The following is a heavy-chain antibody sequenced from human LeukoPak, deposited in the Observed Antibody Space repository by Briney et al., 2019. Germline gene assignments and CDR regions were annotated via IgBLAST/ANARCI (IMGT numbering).Heavy chain of an antibody. Sequence: ASVKVSCKASGFTFTSSAVQWVRQARGQRLERIGWIVVGSGNTNYAQKFQERVTITRDMSTSTAYMELSSLRSEDTAVYYCAACHGDYLYYYYGMDVWGQGTTVTVSS. V-gene: IGHV1-58*01. CDR2: IVVGSGNT. CDR1: GFTFTSSA. CDR3: AACHGDYLYYYYGMDV. J-gene: IGHJ6*02. D-gene: IGHD4-17*01.